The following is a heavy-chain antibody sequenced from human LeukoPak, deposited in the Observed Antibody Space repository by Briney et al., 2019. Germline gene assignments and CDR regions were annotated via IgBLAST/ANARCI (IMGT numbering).Heavy chain of an antibody. CDR2: ISYDGSNK. J-gene: IGHJ6*02. Sequence: GRSLRLSCAASGFTFSSYGMHWVRQAPGKGLEWVAVISYDGSNKYYADSVKGRFTISRDNSKNTLYLQMNSLRAEDTAVYYCARDPALELGELLVYGMDVWGQGTTVTVSS. CDR1: GFTFSSYG. CDR3: ARDPALELGELLVYGMDV. D-gene: IGHD3-10*01. V-gene: IGHV3-30*03.